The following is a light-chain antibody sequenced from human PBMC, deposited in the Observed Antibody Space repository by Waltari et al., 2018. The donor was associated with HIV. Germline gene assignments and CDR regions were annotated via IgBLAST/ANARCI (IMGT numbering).Light chain of an antibody. CDR1: SPTIGAGYG. CDR2: DLN. CDR3: QSYDSSSLSVI. V-gene: IGLV1-40*01. Sequence: QSILTQPPSLSGAPGQRVTISCTGTSPTIGAGYGVHCYQHLPGAAPKLVIYDLNNRPSGVPDRFSGSQSGTSASLAITGLQVEDEGDYFCQSYDSSSLSVIFGGGTKLTVL. J-gene: IGLJ2*01.